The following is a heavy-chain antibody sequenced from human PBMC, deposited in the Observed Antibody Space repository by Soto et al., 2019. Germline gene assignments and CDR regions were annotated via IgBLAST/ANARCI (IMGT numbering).Heavy chain of an antibody. D-gene: IGHD3-3*02. J-gene: IGHJ3*01. V-gene: IGHV3-30*14. CDR2: MTYDGATE. CDR1: GFTFSDYV. CDR3: ARVRLSIAVNDALDV. Sequence: QVRLVESGGGVVQPGTSLRLSCAASGFTFSDYVIHWVRQAAGKGLEWVASMTYDGATEYYAVSVKGRFTMSRDNSKRALSLQMNSLRPDDTAVYYCARVRLSIAVNDALDVWGQGTTVTVSS.